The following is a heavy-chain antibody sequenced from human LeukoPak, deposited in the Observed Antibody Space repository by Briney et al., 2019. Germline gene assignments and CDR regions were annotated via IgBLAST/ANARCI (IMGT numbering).Heavy chain of an antibody. CDR1: GGSVSSGSYY. CDR2: IYYSGST. J-gene: IGHJ4*02. Sequence: PETLSLTCTVSGGSVSSGSYYWSWIRQPPGKGLEWIGYIYYSGSTNYNPSLKSRVTISVDTSKNQFSLKLSSVTAADTAVYYCARAVTIFGVVTPFFDYWGQGTLVTVSS. CDR3: ARAVTIFGVVTPFFDY. D-gene: IGHD3-3*01. V-gene: IGHV4-61*01.